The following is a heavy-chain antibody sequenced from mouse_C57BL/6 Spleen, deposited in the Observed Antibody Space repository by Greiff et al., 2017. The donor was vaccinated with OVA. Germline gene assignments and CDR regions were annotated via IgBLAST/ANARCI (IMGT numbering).Heavy chain of an antibody. CDR1: GFSLTSYG. Sequence: VQLQQSGPGLVQPSQSLSITCTVSGFSLTSYGVHWVRQSPGQGLEWLGVIWSGGSTDYNAAFISRLSISKDNSKSQVFFKMNSLQADDTAIDYCARMGVTTRRAWFAYWGQGTLVTVSA. D-gene: IGHD2-2*01. J-gene: IGHJ3*01. V-gene: IGHV2-2*01. CDR3: ARMGVTTRRAWFAY. CDR2: IWSGGST.